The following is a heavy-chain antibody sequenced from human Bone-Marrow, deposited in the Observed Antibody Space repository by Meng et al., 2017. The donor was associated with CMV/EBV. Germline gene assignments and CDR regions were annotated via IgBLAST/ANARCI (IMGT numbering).Heavy chain of an antibody. V-gene: IGHV3-11*04. CDR2: ISSSSSTI. J-gene: IGHJ6*02. CDR3: ARELLRIAVARGLYYYYGMDV. D-gene: IGHD6-19*01. CDR1: GFTFSDYY. Sequence: GESLKISCAASGFTFSDYYMSWIRQAPGKGLEWVSYISSSSSTIYYADSVKGRFTISRDNAKNSLYLQMNSLRAEDTAVYYCARELLRIAVARGLYYYYGMDVWGQGTTVTVSS.